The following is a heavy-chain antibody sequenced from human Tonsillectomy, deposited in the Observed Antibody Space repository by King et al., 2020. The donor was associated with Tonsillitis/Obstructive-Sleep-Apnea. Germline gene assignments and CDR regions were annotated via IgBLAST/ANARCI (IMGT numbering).Heavy chain of an antibody. CDR1: GYTFVSYG. Sequence: QLVQSGAEVKKPGASVKVSCKASGYTFVSYGIHWVRQAPGQGLEWMGWTSAYNGNTDYAQKVQGRVTMTTDTSTSTAYMELRSLRSDDTAMYYCARDGYYDILTGYSPFDYWGQGTLVTVSS. V-gene: IGHV1-18*01. CDR2: TSAYNGNT. D-gene: IGHD3-9*01. CDR3: ARDGYYDILTGYSPFDY. J-gene: IGHJ4*02.